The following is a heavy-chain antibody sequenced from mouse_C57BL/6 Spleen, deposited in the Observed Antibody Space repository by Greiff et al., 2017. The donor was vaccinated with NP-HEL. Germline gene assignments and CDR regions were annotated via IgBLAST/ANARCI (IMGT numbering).Heavy chain of an antibody. J-gene: IGHJ1*03. V-gene: IGHV1-80*01. D-gene: IGHD1-1*01. CDR2: IYPGDGDT. CDR1: GYAFSSYW. Sequence: VQLQQSGAELVKPGASVKISCKASGYAFSSYWMNWVKQRPGKGLEWIGQIYPGDGDTNYNGKFKGKATLTAEKSSSTAYMQLSSLTSEDSAVYFCARKGTVVDWYFDVWGTGTTVTVSS. CDR3: ARKGTVVDWYFDV.